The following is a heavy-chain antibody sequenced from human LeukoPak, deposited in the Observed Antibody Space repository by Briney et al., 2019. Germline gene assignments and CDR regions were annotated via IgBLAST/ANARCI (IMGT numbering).Heavy chain of an antibody. CDR3: TKATSRYNFFDY. J-gene: IGHJ4*02. CDR2: ISSSGVTT. D-gene: IGHD5-18*01. V-gene: IGHV3-23*01. Sequence: GGSLRLSCAASGFTFSSYAMSWVRQAPGKGLEWVSGISSSGVTTYYADSVKGRFAISRDNSKNTLYLQMNGLRAEDTAVYYCTKATSRYNFFDYWGQGALVTVSS. CDR1: GFTFSSYA.